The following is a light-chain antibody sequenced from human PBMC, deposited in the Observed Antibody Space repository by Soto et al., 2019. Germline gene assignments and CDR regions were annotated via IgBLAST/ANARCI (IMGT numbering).Light chain of an antibody. V-gene: IGLV2-11*01. CDR3: CSFAGSPYV. CDR1: SSDVGNYNY. CDR2: DVN. Sequence: QSALTQPRSVSGSPGQSVTISCTGTSSDVGNYNYVSWYQHHPGKAPKLMISDVNKRPSGVPDRFSGSKSGNTASLTISGLQADDEADYYCCSFAGSPYVFGTGTKVTVL. J-gene: IGLJ1*01.